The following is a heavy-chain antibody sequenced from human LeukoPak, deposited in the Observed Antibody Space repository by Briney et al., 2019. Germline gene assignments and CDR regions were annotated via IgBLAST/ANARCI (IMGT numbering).Heavy chain of an antibody. D-gene: IGHD2-2*01. CDR2: ISSSSTYI. V-gene: IGHV3-21*01. CDR1: GFTFSSYN. Sequence: GGSLTLSRAASGFTFSSYNMHWVRQAPGKGLEWVSSISSSSTYIYYADSVKGRFTISRDNAKNSLYLQMKSLRAEDTGVYYCARDPTPDGMDGGGEGSAVALPA. J-gene: IGHJ6*04. CDR3: ARDPTPDGMDG.